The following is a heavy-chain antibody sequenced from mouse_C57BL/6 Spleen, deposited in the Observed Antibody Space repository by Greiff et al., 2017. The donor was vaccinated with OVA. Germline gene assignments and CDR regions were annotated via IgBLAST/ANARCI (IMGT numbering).Heavy chain of an antibody. CDR1: GFTFSSYG. V-gene: IGHV5-6*01. CDR2: ISSGGSYT. D-gene: IGHD2-4*01. CDR3: SRQGMIREYYFDY. Sequence: EVQLQESGGDLVKPGGSLKLSCAASGFTFSSYGMSWVRQTPDQRLEWVAPISSGGSYTNYTANVKGRFTISSDKAKNTPYMQLSSLKSEDTAMDYCSRQGMIREYYFDYWGQGTTLTVSS. J-gene: IGHJ2*01.